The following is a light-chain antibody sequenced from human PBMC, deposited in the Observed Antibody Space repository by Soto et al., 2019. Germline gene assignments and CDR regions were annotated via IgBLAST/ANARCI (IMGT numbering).Light chain of an antibody. CDR3: KHYNSYSEA. V-gene: IGKV1-5*03. CDR1: QTISSW. Sequence: EIQITHSPSTLSGSVGDRVTITCRASQTISSWLAWYQQKPGKAPKLLIYKASTLKSGVPSRFSGSGSGTEFTLTISSMQPDDFATYYCKHYNSYSEAFGQGTKVDIK. CDR2: KAS. J-gene: IGKJ1*01.